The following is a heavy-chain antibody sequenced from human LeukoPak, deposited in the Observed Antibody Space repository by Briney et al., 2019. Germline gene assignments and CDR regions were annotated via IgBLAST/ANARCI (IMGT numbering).Heavy chain of an antibody. J-gene: IGHJ4*02. CDR3: AKDDDDGDHVVVDH. D-gene: IGHD4-17*01. V-gene: IGHV3-33*06. CDR2: IWYDGSNK. Sequence: GGSLRLSCAASGFTFSSYDMHWVRQAPGKGLEWVALIWYDGSNKNYADSVKGRFTVSRDNSKNTEYLQMNSLRAEDTAIYYCAKDDDDGDHVVVDHWGQGTLVTVSS. CDR1: GFTFSSYD.